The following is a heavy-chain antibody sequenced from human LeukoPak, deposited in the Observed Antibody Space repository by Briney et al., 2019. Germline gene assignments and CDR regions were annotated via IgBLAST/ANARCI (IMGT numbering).Heavy chain of an antibody. CDR1: GFTFSDYY. Sequence: GGSLRLSCAASGFTFSDYYMSWIRQAPGKGLEWVSYISSSSSYTNYADSVKGRFTTSRDNAKNSLYLQMNSLRAEDTAVYYCARGGMGIAAAGAYLDYWGQGTLVTVSS. CDR2: ISSSSSYT. J-gene: IGHJ4*02. V-gene: IGHV3-11*06. CDR3: ARGGMGIAAAGAYLDY. D-gene: IGHD6-13*01.